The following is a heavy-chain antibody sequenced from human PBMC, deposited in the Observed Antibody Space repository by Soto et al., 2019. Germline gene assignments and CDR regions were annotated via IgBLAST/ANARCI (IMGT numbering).Heavy chain of an antibody. CDR1: GGYISSGGYS. CDR2: IYHSGST. Sequence: SETLSLTCAVSGGYISSGGYSWSWIRQPPGKGLEWIGYIYHSGSTYYNPSLKSRVTISIDRSKNQFSLKLSSVTAADTAVYYCATAPGPYWGQGTLVTVSS. V-gene: IGHV4-30-2*01. CDR3: ATAPGPY. J-gene: IGHJ4*02.